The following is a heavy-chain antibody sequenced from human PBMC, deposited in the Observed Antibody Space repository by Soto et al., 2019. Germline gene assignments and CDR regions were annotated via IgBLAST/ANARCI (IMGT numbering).Heavy chain of an antibody. J-gene: IGHJ6*02. CDR1: GFTFISYA. D-gene: IGHD3-16*01. V-gene: IGHV3-30-3*01. CDR3: AREGGYYYYYGMDV. Sequence: WGSLRLSCAASGFTFISYAMHLVRHSPCKWLEWVAVISYDGSNKYYADSVKGRFTISRDNSKNTLYLQMNSLRAEDTAVYYCAREGGYYYYYGMDVWGQGTTVTVSS. CDR2: ISYDGSNK.